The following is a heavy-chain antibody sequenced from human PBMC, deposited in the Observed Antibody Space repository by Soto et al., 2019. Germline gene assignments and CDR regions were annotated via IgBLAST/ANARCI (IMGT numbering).Heavy chain of an antibody. D-gene: IGHD5-12*01. Sequence: GGSLRLSCAASGFTFSTYPMSWVRQAPGKGLEWVSFISSSASYMYYADSVKGRFTISRDNSKKSLYLQMNSLRADDTAVYCCARECVDTVTSITIPFDYWGQGALVTVSS. CDR2: ISSSASYM. CDR1: GFTFSTYP. J-gene: IGHJ4*02. V-gene: IGHV3-21*01. CDR3: ARECVDTVTSITIPFDY.